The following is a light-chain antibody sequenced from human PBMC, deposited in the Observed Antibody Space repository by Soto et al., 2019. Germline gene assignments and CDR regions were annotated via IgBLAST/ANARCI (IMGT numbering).Light chain of an antibody. CDR1: TSDIAGYNY. J-gene: IGLJ1*01. Sequence: QSVLAQSASVSGSPGQSITISCTGTTSDIAGYNYVSWYQQHPGKAPKLLIYEVTSRASGVSHRFSGSKSGNTASLTISGLQAEDEAEYYCNSYTSASFYVFGTGTKVTVL. CDR2: EVT. V-gene: IGLV2-14*01. CDR3: NSYTSASFYV.